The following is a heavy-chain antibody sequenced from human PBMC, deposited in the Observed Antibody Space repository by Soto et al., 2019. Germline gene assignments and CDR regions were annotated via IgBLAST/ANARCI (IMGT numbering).Heavy chain of an antibody. CDR1: GGNFKNYA. CDR3: ARGEGYYDSSGLEYYHGMDV. V-gene: IGHV1-69*01. Sequence: QMQLVQSGAEVKKAGSSVKVSCKASGGNFKNYAIAWVRLAPGQGLEWMGAFIPIFGTANYAQAFQGRLTIPAVESRTTADMELTSVTSEDSATYFCARGEGYYDSSGLEYYHGMDVWGLGTTLTVSS. D-gene: IGHD3-22*01. CDR2: FIPIFGTA. J-gene: IGHJ6*02.